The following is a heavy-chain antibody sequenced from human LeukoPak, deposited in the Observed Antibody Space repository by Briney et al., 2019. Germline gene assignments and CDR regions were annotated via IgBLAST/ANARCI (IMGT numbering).Heavy chain of an antibody. V-gene: IGHV3-33*01. Sequence: PGRSLRLSCAASGFTFSSYGMHWVRQAPGKGLEWVAVIWYDGSNKYYADSVKGRFTISRDNSKNTLYLQMNSLRAEDTAVYYRARGPAWDVPKAFDIWGQGTMVTVSS. D-gene: IGHD1-26*01. CDR2: IWYDGSNK. CDR3: ARGPAWDVPKAFDI. CDR1: GFTFSSYG. J-gene: IGHJ3*02.